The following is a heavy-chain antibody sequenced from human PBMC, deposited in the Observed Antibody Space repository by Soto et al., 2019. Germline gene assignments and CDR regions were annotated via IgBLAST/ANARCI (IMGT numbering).Heavy chain of an antibody. CDR2: ITGGGGST. D-gene: IGHD6-25*01. CDR3: AKELQAADRDAYYYGVDV. V-gene: IGHV3-23*01. CDR1: GFSFRSYA. Sequence: GGSLRLSCAASGFSFRSYAMTWVRQAPGKGLEWVSGITGGGGSTYYADSVTGRFTISRDNSKNTLYLQMNSLRADDTAVYYCAKELQAADRDAYYYGVDVWGQGTTVTVSS. J-gene: IGHJ6*02.